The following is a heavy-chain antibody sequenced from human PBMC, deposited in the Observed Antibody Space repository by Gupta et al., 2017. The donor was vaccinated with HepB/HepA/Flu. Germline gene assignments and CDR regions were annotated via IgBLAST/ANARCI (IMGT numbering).Heavy chain of an antibody. CDR2: INENGANT. CDR1: GFTFSSDV. Sequence: EVQLLESGGGLVQPGGSLRLSCAASGFTFSSDVMNWLRQAPGKGLEWVSTINENGANTHYADSVKGRFTVSRDNSMNALYLQMNSLRAEDTAVYYCANNVGSFDYWGQGALVPVSS. CDR3: ANNVGSFDY. V-gene: IGHV3-23*01. J-gene: IGHJ4*02. D-gene: IGHD1-26*01.